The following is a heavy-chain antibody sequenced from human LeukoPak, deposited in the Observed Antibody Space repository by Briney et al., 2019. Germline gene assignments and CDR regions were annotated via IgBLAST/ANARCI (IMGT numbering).Heavy chain of an antibody. D-gene: IGHD3-3*01. CDR3: ARDRGITIFGVVRGGRHWFDP. CDR1: GGSISSYY. Sequence: SETLSLTCTVSGGSISSYYWSWIRQPPGKGLEWIGDIYYSGSTNYNPSLKSRVTISVDTSKNQFSLKLSSVTAADTAVYYCARDRGITIFGVVRGGRHWFDPWGQGTLVTVSS. CDR2: IYYSGST. V-gene: IGHV4-59*01. J-gene: IGHJ5*02.